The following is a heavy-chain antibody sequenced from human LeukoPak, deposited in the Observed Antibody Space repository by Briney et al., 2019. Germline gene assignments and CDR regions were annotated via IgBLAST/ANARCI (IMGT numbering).Heavy chain of an antibody. CDR1: GDTISTSFYY. Sequence: SETLSLTCTVSGDTISTSFYYWGWIRQPPGKGLEWIGSIYYSGSTYYNPSLKSRVTISVDTSKNQFSLKLSSVTAVDTAVYYCARGRTYYDFWSGYYPQYYFDYWGQGTLVTVSS. D-gene: IGHD3-3*01. V-gene: IGHV4-39*01. CDR2: IYYSGST. J-gene: IGHJ4*02. CDR3: ARGRTYYDFWSGYYPQYYFDY.